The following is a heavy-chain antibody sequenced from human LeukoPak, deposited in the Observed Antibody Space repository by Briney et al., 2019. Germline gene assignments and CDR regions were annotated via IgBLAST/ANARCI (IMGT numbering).Heavy chain of an antibody. D-gene: IGHD3-22*01. Sequence: GGSLRLSCTASGFTFSVYSMTWVRQAPGKGLEWVSSISFSSDYIYYADSVKGRFTISRDNSKNTLYLQMNSLRAEDTAVYYCAKDNYYDSSGYFDDWGQGTLVTVSS. CDR2: ISFSSDYI. CDR1: GFTFSVYS. V-gene: IGHV3-21*01. J-gene: IGHJ4*02. CDR3: AKDNYYDSSGYFDD.